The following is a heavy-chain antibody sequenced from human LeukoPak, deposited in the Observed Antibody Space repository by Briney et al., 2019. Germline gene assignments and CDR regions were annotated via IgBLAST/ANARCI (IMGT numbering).Heavy chain of an antibody. CDR3: ARAPRYDFWSGYFDYFDY. CDR1: GFTFSSYE. Sequence: PGGSLRLSCAASGFTFSSYEMNWVRQAPGKGLEWVAVISYDGSNKYYADSVKGRFTISRDNSKNTLYLQMNSLRAEDTAVYYCARAPRYDFWSGYFDYFDYWGQGTLVTVSS. V-gene: IGHV3-30*01. CDR2: ISYDGSNK. D-gene: IGHD3-3*01. J-gene: IGHJ4*02.